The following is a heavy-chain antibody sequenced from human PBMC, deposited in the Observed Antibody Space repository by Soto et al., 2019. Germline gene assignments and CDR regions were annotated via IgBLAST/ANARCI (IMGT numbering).Heavy chain of an antibody. CDR2: IYYSGST. CDR1: GGSISSSSYY. Sequence: QLQLQESGPGLVKPSETLSLTCTVSGGSISSSSYYWGWIRQPPGKGLEWIGSIYYSGSTYYNPSLKSRVTISVDTSKNQFSLXXXXXXXXXXXXXXXXXXXXXXXFDIWGQGTMVTVSS. CDR3: XXXXXXXXFDI. J-gene: IGHJ3*02. V-gene: IGHV4-39*01.